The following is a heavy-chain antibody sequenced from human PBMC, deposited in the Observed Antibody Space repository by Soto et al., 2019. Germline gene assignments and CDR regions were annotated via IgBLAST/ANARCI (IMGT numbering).Heavy chain of an antibody. CDR1: GYTFTSYD. V-gene: IGHV1-8*01. J-gene: IGHJ4*02. Sequence: QVQLVQSGAEVKKPGASVKVSCKASGYTFTSYDINWVRQATGQGLEWMGWMNPNSGTTGYAQKFQGRVTMTRYTSITTAYMELSSLRSEDTAVYYCAREISGSYRFDYWGQGTLVTVSS. D-gene: IGHD1-26*01. CDR2: MNPNSGTT. CDR3: AREISGSYRFDY.